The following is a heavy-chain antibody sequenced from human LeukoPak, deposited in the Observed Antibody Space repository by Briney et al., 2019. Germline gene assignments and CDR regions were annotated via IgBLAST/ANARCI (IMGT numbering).Heavy chain of an antibody. CDR1: GFTFSSYA. CDR3: ARDLLYVTGPGY. D-gene: IGHD2-21*02. CDR2: ISGSGGST. V-gene: IGHV3-23*01. Sequence: GGSLRLSCAASGFTFSSYAMSWVRQAPGKGLEWVSAISGSGGSTYYADSVKGRFTISRDNSKNTLYLQMNSLRAEDTAVYYCARDLLYVTGPGYWGQGTLVTVSS. J-gene: IGHJ4*02.